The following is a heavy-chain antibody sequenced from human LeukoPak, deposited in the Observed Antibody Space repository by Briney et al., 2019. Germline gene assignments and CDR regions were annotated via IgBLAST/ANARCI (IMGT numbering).Heavy chain of an antibody. CDR3: ARGTYSGYDQVFDY. D-gene: IGHD5-12*01. J-gene: IGHJ4*02. CDR2: IYYSGST. Sequence: SQTLSLTCTVSGGSISSGGYYWRWIRQHPGKGLEWIGYIYYSGSTYYNPSLKSRVTISVDTSKNQFSLKLSSVTAADTAVYYCARGTYSGYDQVFDYWGQGTLVTVSS. CDR1: GGSISSGGYY. V-gene: IGHV4-31*03.